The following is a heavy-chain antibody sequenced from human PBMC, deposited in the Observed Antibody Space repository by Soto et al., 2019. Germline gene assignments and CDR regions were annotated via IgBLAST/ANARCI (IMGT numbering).Heavy chain of an antibody. D-gene: IGHD3-3*01. CDR2: ISNSGGST. CDR1: GFTFSSYA. Sequence: GGSLRLSCAASGFTFSSYAMTWVRQAPGKGLEWVSTISNSGGSTYYADSVKGRFTISRDNSKNTLYLQMNSLRAEDTAVYYCAKGGGTWPFDYWGQGTLVTVSS. J-gene: IGHJ4*02. V-gene: IGHV3-23*01. CDR3: AKGGGTWPFDY.